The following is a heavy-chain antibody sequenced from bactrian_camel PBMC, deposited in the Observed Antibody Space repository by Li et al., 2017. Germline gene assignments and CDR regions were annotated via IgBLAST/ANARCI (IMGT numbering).Heavy chain of an antibody. Sequence: QVQLVESGGGSVQAGGSLRLSCAVSGYTYHTYCMGWFRQALGKEREGVAAIDSDGTTSYAASVKGRFTISLDSTLNTLYLQMSNLKPGDTAVYYCAASDMGGYCRGGHMTAYNYWGQGTQVTVS. CDR1: GYTYHTYC. CDR3: AASDMGGYCRGGHMTAYNY. CDR2: IDSDGTT. D-gene: IGHD3*01. J-gene: IGHJ4*01. V-gene: IGHV3S55*01.